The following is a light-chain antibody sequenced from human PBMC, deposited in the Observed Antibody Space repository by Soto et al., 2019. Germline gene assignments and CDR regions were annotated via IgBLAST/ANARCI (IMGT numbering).Light chain of an antibody. J-gene: IGLJ2*01. CDR2: EVS. Sequence: QSVLTQPASVSGSPGQSITISCTGTTSDLGAYNYVSWYQQHPGNAPKLIIYEVSRRPSGVSSRFSASKSGSTASLTISGLQGEDEADYYCSSYTAISTLDIVFGGGTKLTVL. CDR3: SSYTAISTLDIV. V-gene: IGLV2-14*01. CDR1: TSDLGAYNY.